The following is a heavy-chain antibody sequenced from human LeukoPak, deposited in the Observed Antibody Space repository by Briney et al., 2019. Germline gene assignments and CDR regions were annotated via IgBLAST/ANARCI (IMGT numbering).Heavy chain of an antibody. Sequence: GGSPRLSCAASRFTFSSHLMHWVRQAHGTGLVWVSSVKSDGTATNYADSVKGRFTISRDNAKNTLYLQMNSLRVEDTAVYYCVRKFATGDWGQGTLVTVSS. CDR1: RFTFSSHL. CDR3: VRKFATGD. J-gene: IGHJ4*02. V-gene: IGHV3-74*01. D-gene: IGHD1-14*01. CDR2: VKSDGTAT.